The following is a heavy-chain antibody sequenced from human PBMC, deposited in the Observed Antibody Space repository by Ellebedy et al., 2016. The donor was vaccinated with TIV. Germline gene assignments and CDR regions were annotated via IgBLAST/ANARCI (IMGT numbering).Heavy chain of an antibody. CDR1: GYTFTSYA. J-gene: IGHJ4*02. CDR3: ARHDGYDNAAFDY. Sequence: AASVKVSCKASGYTFTSYAMHWVRQDPGQRLEWMGWINAGNGNTKYSQKFQGRVTITRDTSASTAYMELSSLRSEDTAVYYCARHDGYDNAAFDYWGQGTLVTVSS. CDR2: INAGNGNT. V-gene: IGHV1-3*01. D-gene: IGHD6-13*01.